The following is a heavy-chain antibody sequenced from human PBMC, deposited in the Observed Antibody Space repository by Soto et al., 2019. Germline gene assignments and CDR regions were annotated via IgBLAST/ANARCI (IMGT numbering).Heavy chain of an antibody. Sequence: GGSLRLSCAASGFTVGSNYINWVRQAPGRGLEWISVVQSGGASYYADSVKGRFSISRNVSHNTVDLQMNSLIADDTGFYFCASEAVAGTFASWGQGTLVTVSS. V-gene: IGHV3-53*01. CDR3: ASEAVAGTFAS. D-gene: IGHD6-19*01. CDR1: GFTVGSNY. CDR2: VQSGGAS. J-gene: IGHJ4*02.